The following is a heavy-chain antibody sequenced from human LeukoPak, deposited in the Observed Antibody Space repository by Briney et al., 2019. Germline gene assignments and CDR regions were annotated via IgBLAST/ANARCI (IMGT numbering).Heavy chain of an antibody. Sequence: SVKVSCKASGGSFSSYVITWVRQAPGQGLEWMGRIIPVLGVSNFAQKFQGGVTITANKSTSTAYMELSSLRSEDTAVYYCARESGDSSGYYHYWGQGTLVTVSS. J-gene: IGHJ4*02. CDR2: IIPVLGVS. CDR3: ARESGDSSGYYHY. D-gene: IGHD3-22*01. CDR1: GGSFSSYV. V-gene: IGHV1-69*04.